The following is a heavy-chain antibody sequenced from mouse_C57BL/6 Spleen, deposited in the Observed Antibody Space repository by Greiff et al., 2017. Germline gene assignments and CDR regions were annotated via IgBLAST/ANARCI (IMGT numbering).Heavy chain of an antibody. V-gene: IGHV1-76*01. Sequence: LQESGAELVRPGASVKLSCKASGYTFTDYYINWVKQRPGQGLEWIARIYPGSGNTYYNEKFKGKATLTAEKSSSTAYMQLSSLTSEDSAVYFCARLGAYDYDVRYWYFDVWGTGTTVTVSS. CDR3: ARLGAYDYDVRYWYFDV. D-gene: IGHD2-4*01. J-gene: IGHJ1*03. CDR1: GYTFTDYY. CDR2: IYPGSGNT.